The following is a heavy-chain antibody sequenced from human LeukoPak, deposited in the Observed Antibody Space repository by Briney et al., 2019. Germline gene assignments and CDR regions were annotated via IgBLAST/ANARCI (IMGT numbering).Heavy chain of an antibody. V-gene: IGHV4-59*12. Sequence: SETLSLTCVVSGGAMSSSYWSWIRQPPGKGLEWIGYIYYSGSTNYNPSLKSRVTISVDTSKNQFSLKLSSVTAADTAVYYCARDRPVDYWGQGALVTVSS. CDR2: IYYSGST. J-gene: IGHJ4*02. CDR3: ARDRPVDY. CDR1: GGAMSSSY.